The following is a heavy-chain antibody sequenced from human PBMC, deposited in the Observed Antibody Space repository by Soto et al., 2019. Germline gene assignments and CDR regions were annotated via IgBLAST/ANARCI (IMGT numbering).Heavy chain of an antibody. V-gene: IGHV3-74*01. D-gene: IGHD2-2*01. Sequence: EVQLVESGGGLVQPGGSLRLSCAASGFTFSSYWMHWVRQAPGKGLVWVSRINSDGSSTSYADSVKGRFTISRDNAKNTLYLQMNSLRVEDTAVYYCARDEPYQLLWRGDAFDIWGQGTMVTVSS. CDR1: GFTFSSYW. CDR2: INSDGSST. CDR3: ARDEPYQLLWRGDAFDI. J-gene: IGHJ3*02.